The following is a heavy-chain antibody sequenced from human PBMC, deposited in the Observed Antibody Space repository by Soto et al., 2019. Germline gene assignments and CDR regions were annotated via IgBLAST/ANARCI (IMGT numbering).Heavy chain of an antibody. J-gene: IGHJ2*01. CDR2: IYWDDDK. V-gene: IGHV2-5*02. D-gene: IGHD4-4*01. CDR3: VRQEGNNNNSYFDL. Sequence: QITLKESGPELVKPTQTLTLTCTFSGFSLSTSGVAVGWIRQPPGKALEWLSLIYWDDDKRYSPSLKSRLTITTETSKHQVVLTMTNMDPMDTATYYCVRQEGNNNNSYFDLWGRGNLVTVPP. CDR1: GFSLSTSGVA.